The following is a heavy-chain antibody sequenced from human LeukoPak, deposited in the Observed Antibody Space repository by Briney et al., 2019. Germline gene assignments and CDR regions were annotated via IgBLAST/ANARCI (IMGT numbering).Heavy chain of an antibody. CDR2: IYSGGST. Sequence: GGSLRLSCAASGFTFSSYAMSWVRQAPGKGLEWVSVIYSGGSTYYADSVKGRFTISRDNSKNTLYLQMNSLRAEDTAVYYCAILSPPGDYWGQGTLVTVSS. CDR3: AILSPPGDY. J-gene: IGHJ4*02. V-gene: IGHV3-53*01. CDR1: GFTFSSYA.